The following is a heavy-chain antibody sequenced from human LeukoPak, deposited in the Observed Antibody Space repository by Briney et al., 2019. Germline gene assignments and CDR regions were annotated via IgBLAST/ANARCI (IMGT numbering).Heavy chain of an antibody. V-gene: IGHV1-69*19. D-gene: IGHD3-9*01. CDR1: GGTFSSYA. J-gene: IGHJ4*02. CDR2: IIPIFGTA. CDR3: ARGHYDILTGYWDY. Sequence: GASVKVSCKASGGTFSSYAISWVRQAPGQGVEWMGGIIPIFGTANYAQKFQGRVTITADESTSTAYMELSSLRSDDTAVYYCARGHYDILTGYWDYWGQGTLVTVSS.